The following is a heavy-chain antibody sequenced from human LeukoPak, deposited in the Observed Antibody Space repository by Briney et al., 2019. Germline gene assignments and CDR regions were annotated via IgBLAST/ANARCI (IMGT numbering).Heavy chain of an antibody. Sequence: GGSLRLSCAASGFTLSGSAMHWVRQASGKGLEWVGRIRSKANSYATAYAASVKGRFTISRDDSKNTAYLQMNSLKTEDTAVYYCTRLGSVAVTYYYYYYMDVWGKGTTVAVSS. D-gene: IGHD6-19*01. CDR2: IRSKANSYAT. V-gene: IGHV3-73*01. CDR1: GFTLSGSA. CDR3: TRLGSVAVTYYYYYYMDV. J-gene: IGHJ6*03.